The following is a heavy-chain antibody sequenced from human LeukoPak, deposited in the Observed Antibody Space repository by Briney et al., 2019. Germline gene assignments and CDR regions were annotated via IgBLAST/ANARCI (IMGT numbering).Heavy chain of an antibody. V-gene: IGHV4-34*01. D-gene: IGHD3-22*01. Sequence: SETLSLTCAVYGGSFSGYYWSWIRQPPGKGLEWIGEINHSGSTNYNPSLKSRVTISVNTSKNQFSLKLSSVTAADTAVYYCARTKIISSGYLPSYYYYYGMDVWGQGTAVTVSS. CDR3: ARTKIISSGYLPSYYYYYGMDV. J-gene: IGHJ6*02. CDR2: INHSGST. CDR1: GGSFSGYY.